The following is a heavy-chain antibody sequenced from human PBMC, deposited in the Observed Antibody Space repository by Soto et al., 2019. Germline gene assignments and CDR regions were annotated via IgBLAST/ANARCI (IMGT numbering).Heavy chain of an antibody. J-gene: IGHJ6*02. CDR1: GGSFSGYY. CDR3: ARGRYDILTGYYTRKEKYYYYYGMDV. V-gene: IGHV4-34*01. D-gene: IGHD3-9*01. CDR2: INHSGST. Sequence: QSQTLSLTCAVYGGSFSGYYWSWIRQPPGKGLEWIGEINHSGSTNYNPSLKSRVTISVDTSKNQFSLKLSSVTAADTAVYYCARGRYDILTGYYTRKEKYYYYYGMDVWGQGTTVTVSS.